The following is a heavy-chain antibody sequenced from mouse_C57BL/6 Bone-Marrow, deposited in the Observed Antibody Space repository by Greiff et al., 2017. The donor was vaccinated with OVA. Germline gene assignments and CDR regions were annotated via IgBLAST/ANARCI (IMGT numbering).Heavy chain of an antibody. V-gene: IGHV5-12*01. J-gene: IGHJ2*01. CDR3: ARGGGTGTFDY. CDR2: ISNGGGST. Sequence: EVKLMESGGGLVQPGGSLKLSCAASGFTFSDYYMYWVRQTPEKRLEWVAYISNGGGSTYYPDTVKGRFTISRDNAKNTLYLQMSRLKSEDTAMYYCARGGGTGTFDYWGQGTTLTVSS. CDR1: GFTFSDYY. D-gene: IGHD4-1*01.